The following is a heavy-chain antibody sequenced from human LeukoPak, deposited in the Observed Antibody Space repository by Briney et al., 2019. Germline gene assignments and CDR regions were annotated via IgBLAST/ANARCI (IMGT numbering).Heavy chain of an antibody. J-gene: IGHJ3*02. Sequence: GASVKVSCKVSGYTLTELSMHWVRQAPGKGLEGMGGFDPEDGETIYAQKFQGRVTMTEDTSTDTAYMELSSLRSEDTAVYYCATRSHTIFGVVIPNDAFDIWGQGTMVTVSS. V-gene: IGHV1-24*01. CDR2: FDPEDGET. CDR3: ATRSHTIFGVVIPNDAFDI. D-gene: IGHD3-3*01. CDR1: GYTLTELS.